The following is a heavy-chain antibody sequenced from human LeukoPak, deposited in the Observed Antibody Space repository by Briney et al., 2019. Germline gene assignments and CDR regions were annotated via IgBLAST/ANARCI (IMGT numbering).Heavy chain of an antibody. D-gene: IGHD2-2*01. CDR3: ARDGFGYCSSTSCRLNWFDP. Sequence: ASVKVSCKASGYTFTGYYMHWVRQAPGQGLEWMGWINPNSGGTNYAQKFQGRVTMTRDTSISTAYMELSRLRSDDTAVYYCARDGFGYCSSTSCRLNWFDPWGQGTLVTVSS. CDR1: GYTFTGYY. J-gene: IGHJ5*02. V-gene: IGHV1-2*02. CDR2: INPNSGGT.